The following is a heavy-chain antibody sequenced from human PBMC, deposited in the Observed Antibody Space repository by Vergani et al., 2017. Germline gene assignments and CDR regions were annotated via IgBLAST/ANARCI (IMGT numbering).Heavy chain of an antibody. CDR2: FDPEDGET. Sequence: QVQLVQSGAEVKKPGASVKVSCKVSGYTLTELSMHWVRQAPGKGLEWMGGFDPEDGETIYAQKLQGRVNMTEDTPTDTAYMALRRLGSEDTAVYDCATGSASLLRSGYYYRCHAFDIWGQGTMVTVSS. CDR1: GYTLTELS. D-gene: IGHD3-22*01. CDR3: ATGSASLLRSGYYYRCHAFDI. V-gene: IGHV1-24*01. J-gene: IGHJ3*02.